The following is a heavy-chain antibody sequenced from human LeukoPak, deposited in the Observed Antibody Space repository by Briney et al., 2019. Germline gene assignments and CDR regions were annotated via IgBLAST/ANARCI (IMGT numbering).Heavy chain of an antibody. D-gene: IGHD3-10*01. Sequence: SVKVSCKASGGTFSSYAINWVRQAPGQGLEWMRRIVPIFGTTNYAQNFQGRVTITADESTSTAYMELSSLRSEDTAVYYCTRSRGSGSYLDYWGQGTLLTVSS. CDR2: IVPIFGTT. CDR3: TRSRGSGSYLDY. CDR1: GGTFSSYA. V-gene: IGHV1-69*13. J-gene: IGHJ4*02.